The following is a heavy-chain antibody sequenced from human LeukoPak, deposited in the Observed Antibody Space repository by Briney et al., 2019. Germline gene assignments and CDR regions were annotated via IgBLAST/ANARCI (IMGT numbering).Heavy chain of an antibody. V-gene: IGHV1-8*01. D-gene: IGHD2-8*02. CDR3: ARMDMGLTPLGPSPANWFDP. Sequence: ASVKVSCKASGYTFINYEINWVRQAPGQGLEWMGWMDPNSGKTGYAQKFQGRVTMTWNTFISTAYLELRSLESDDTAVYYCARMDMGLTPLGPSPANWFDPWGQGTLVTVSS. J-gene: IGHJ5*02. CDR2: MDPNSGKT. CDR1: GYTFINYE.